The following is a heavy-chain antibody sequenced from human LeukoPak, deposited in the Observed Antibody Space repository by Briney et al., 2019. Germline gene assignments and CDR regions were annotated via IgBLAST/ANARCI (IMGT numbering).Heavy chain of an antibody. CDR3: ARTHYYDSSGESYYFDY. D-gene: IGHD3-22*01. J-gene: IGHJ4*02. Sequence: ASVKVSCKASGYTFTGYYMHWVRQAPGQGLEWMGWINPNSGGTNYAQKFQGRVTMTRDTSISTAYMELSRLRSDDTAVYYCARTHYYDSSGESYYFDYWGQGTLVTVSS. CDR1: GYTFTGYY. CDR2: INPNSGGT. V-gene: IGHV1-2*02.